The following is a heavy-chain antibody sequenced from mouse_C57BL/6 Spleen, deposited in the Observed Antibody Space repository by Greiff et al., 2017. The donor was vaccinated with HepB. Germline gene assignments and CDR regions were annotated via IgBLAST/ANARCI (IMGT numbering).Heavy chain of an antibody. D-gene: IGHD2-4*01. Sequence: QVHVKQSGTELVKPGASVKLSCKASGYTFTSYWMHWVKQRPGQGLEWIGNINPSNGGTNYNEKFKSKATLTVDKSSSTAYMQLSSLTSEDSAVYYCARIYYDYDGYFDVWGTGTTVTVSS. CDR2: INPSNGGT. CDR1: GYTFTSYW. V-gene: IGHV1-53*01. J-gene: IGHJ1*03. CDR3: ARIYYDYDGYFDV.